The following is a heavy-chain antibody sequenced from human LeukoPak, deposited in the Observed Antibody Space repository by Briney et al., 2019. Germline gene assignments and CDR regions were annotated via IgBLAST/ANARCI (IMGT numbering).Heavy chain of an antibody. CDR2: ISGSGGST. J-gene: IGHJ6*04. CDR1: GFTFSSYG. CDR3: AELGITMIGGA. D-gene: IGHD3-10*02. Sequence: GGSLRLSCAASGFTFSSYGMSWVRQAPGKGLEWVSAISGSGGSTYYADSVKGRFTISRDNSKNSLYLQMNSLRAEDTAVYYCAELGITMIGGAWGKGTTVTISS. V-gene: IGHV3-23*01.